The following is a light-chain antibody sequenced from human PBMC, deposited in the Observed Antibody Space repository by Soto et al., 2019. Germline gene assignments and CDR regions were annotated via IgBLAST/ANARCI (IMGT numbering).Light chain of an antibody. J-gene: IGKJ2*01. V-gene: IGKV1-39*01. CDR3: QQTFYIPRT. Sequence: KSQSPPSLSASVGDRVTITCRASQNVWTYLNWYQQKPGKAPRLLLYGASDLEDGVPARFSGSGSGTDFTLTISSLQPEDYATYYCQQTFYIPRTFGQGTKVDIK. CDR2: GAS. CDR1: QNVWTY.